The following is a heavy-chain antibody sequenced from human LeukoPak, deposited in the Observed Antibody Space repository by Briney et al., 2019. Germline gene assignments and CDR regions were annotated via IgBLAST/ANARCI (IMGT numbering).Heavy chain of an antibody. D-gene: IGHD2-2*01. CDR2: IYTSVST. V-gene: IGHV4-4*07. CDR1: GGSISSYY. Sequence: PSETLSLTCTVSGGSISSYYWSWIRQPAGKGLEWIGRIYTSVSTNYNPSLKSRVPMSVDTSTNQFSLTLTSVALAAPAVYSTARDSNPVPAASWYYYYYMDVWGKGTTVTVSS. J-gene: IGHJ6*03. CDR3: ARDSNPVPAASWYYYYYMDV.